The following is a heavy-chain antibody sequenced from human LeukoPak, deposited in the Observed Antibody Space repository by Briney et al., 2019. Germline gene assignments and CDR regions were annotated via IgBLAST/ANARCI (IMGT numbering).Heavy chain of an antibody. J-gene: IGHJ4*02. CDR1: GGPIRNYY. CDR3: ARVDYCDYIYFDY. Sequence: PSETLSLTCTVSGGPIRNYYWSWIRQPPGKGLEWIGYIYYSGSTNYNPSLKSRVTISVDTSKNQFSLQLSSVTAADTAVYYCARVDYCDYIYFDYWGQGSLVTVSS. CDR2: IYYSGST. V-gene: IGHV4-59*08. D-gene: IGHD4-17*01.